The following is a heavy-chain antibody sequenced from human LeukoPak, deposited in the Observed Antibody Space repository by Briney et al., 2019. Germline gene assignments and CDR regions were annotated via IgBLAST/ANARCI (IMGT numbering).Heavy chain of an antibody. J-gene: IGHJ4*02. D-gene: IGHD3-10*01. Sequence: SSQTLSLTCTFSSGSISGYYWTWIRQPPGKGLEWIGYIYYSGTTNYNPALESRVTISIDTSRNQFSLRLSSVTAADTAVYHCASENYGSGSLNYWGQGTLVTVSS. CDR1: SGSISGYY. V-gene: IGHV4-59*08. CDR2: IYYSGTT. CDR3: ASENYGSGSLNY.